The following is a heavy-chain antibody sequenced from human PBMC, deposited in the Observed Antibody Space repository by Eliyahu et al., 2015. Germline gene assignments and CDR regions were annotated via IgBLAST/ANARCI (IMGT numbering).Heavy chain of an antibody. V-gene: IGHV4-39*01. CDR2: IYYSGNT. J-gene: IGHJ4*02. Sequence: LPLQESGPGLVKPSEXLSLXCTFSGGXIXSSNYYWGWIRQPPGKGLEWIGSIYYSGNTFYNPSLKSRVTISVDTSKNQFSLQLSSVTAADTAVYYCARHPTVTSFTLGYWGQGTLVTVSS. CDR3: ARHPTVTSFTLGY. CDR1: GGXIXSSNYY. D-gene: IGHD4-17*01.